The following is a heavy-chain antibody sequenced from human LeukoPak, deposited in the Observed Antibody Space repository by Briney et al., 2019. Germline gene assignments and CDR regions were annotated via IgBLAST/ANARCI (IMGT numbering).Heavy chain of an antibody. CDR1: GFSFSAYT. Sequence: PGGSLRLSCVASGFSFSAYTMHWVRQAPGKGLEYVSAIRSDGSSTFYPSSVRGRLTISRDNSKSSLYLQMGSLRAEDTAVYYCTRRYGGHSGWAGYHDSWGQGTLVTVSS. CDR3: TRRYGGHSGWAGYHDS. J-gene: IGHJ4*02. CDR2: IRSDGSST. V-gene: IGHV3-64*01. D-gene: IGHD6-19*01.